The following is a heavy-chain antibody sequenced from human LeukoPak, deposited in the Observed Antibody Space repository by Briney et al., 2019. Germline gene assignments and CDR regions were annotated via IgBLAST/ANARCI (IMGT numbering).Heavy chain of an antibody. CDR3: AKGRNYYDSIDAFDI. V-gene: IGHV3-23*01. CDR1: GFTSSSYA. CDR2: ISGSGGST. D-gene: IGHD3-22*01. J-gene: IGHJ3*02. Sequence: GGSLRLSCAASGFTSSSYAMSWVRQAPGKGLEWVSAISGSGGSTYYADSVKGRFTISRDNSKNTLYLQMNSLRAEDTAVYYCAKGRNYYDSIDAFDIWGQGTMVTVSS.